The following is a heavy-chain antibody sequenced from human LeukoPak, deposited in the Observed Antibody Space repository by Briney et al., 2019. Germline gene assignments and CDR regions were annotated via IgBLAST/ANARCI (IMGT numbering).Heavy chain of an antibody. CDR2: IYYIGTA. Sequence: SETLSLTCSVSGDSISIGDYRWSWIRQSPGKGLEWIGYIYYIGTAYYNPSLRSRVALSADTSKNQFSLKLNSVTAADTAVYYCAGTAASDSSDYYPHWGQGTLVTVSS. V-gene: IGHV4-30-4*01. J-gene: IGHJ4*02. D-gene: IGHD3-22*01. CDR1: GDSISIGDYR. CDR3: AGTAASDSSDYYPH.